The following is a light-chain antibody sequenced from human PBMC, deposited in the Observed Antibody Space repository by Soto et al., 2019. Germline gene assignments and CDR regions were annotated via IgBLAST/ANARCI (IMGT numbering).Light chain of an antibody. CDR1: SSNIGSHY. Sequence: QSVLTQPPSASGTPGQRVTISCSGSSSNIGSHYVFWFQQLPGTAPKLLFYRNNQRPSGVPDRFSGSKSGTSASLAISGLRSEDEADYYCAAWDDSLSGWVFGGGTK. J-gene: IGLJ3*02. V-gene: IGLV1-47*01. CDR2: RNN. CDR3: AAWDDSLSGWV.